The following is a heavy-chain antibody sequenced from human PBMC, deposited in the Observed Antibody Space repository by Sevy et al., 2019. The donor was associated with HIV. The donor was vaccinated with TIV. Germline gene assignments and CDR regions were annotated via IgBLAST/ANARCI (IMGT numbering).Heavy chain of an antibody. CDR2: IYTSGST. CDR3: ARERGGDSSIINQRFAY. D-gene: IGHD2-21*01. V-gene: IGHV4-4*07. CDR1: GGSITSYY. Sequence: SETLSLTCTVSGGSITSYYWSWIRQPAGKGLEWIGRIYTSGSTDYNPSLKSGVTMSLDTSKNQFSLTLTSVTAADTAVDYCARERGGDSSIINQRFAYWGQGTLVTVSS. J-gene: IGHJ4*02.